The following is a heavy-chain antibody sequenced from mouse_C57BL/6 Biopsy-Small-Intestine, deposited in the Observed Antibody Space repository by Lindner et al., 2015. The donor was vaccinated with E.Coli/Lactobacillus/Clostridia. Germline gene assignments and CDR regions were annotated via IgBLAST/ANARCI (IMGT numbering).Heavy chain of an antibody. J-gene: IGHJ4*01. CDR2: INTNTGNP. V-gene: IGHV9-3*02. D-gene: IGHD1-1*01. CDR3: ARPRNYCSSTSSCYIDDFDY. Sequence: VKVSCKTSGYTFTSYAMNWVRQAPGQGLEWMGWINTNTGNPTYAQGFTGRFVFSLDTSVTTAYLQISSLKAEDTAVYYCARPRNYCSSTSSCYIDDFDYWGQGTLVTVSS. CDR1: GYTFTSYA.